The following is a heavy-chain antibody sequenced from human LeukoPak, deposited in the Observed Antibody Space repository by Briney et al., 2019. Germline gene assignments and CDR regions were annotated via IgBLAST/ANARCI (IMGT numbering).Heavy chain of an antibody. Sequence: ASVKVSCKASGYTFTSYGISWVRQAPGQGLEWMGWISAYNGNTNYAQKLQGRVTMTTDTSTSTAYMELRSLRSDDTAVYYCARGGHYDSSGYPLDYWGQGTLVTVSS. CDR1: GYTFTSYG. CDR3: ARGGHYDSSGYPLDY. D-gene: IGHD3-22*01. V-gene: IGHV1-18*01. CDR2: ISAYNGNT. J-gene: IGHJ4*02.